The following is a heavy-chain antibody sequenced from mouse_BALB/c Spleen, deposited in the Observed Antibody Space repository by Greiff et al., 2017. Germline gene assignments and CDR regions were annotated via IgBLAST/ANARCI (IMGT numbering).Heavy chain of an antibody. CDR1: GFSLSRYS. Sequence: VKVVESGPGLVAPSQSLSITCTVSGFSLSRYSVHWVRQPPGKGLEWLGMIWGGGSTDYNSALKSRLSISKDNSKSQVFLKMNSLQTDDTAMYYCARKPDGNYPIYYAMDYWGQGTSVTVSS. D-gene: IGHD2-1*01. CDR2: IWGGGST. CDR3: ARKPDGNYPIYYAMDY. V-gene: IGHV2-6-4*01. J-gene: IGHJ4*01.